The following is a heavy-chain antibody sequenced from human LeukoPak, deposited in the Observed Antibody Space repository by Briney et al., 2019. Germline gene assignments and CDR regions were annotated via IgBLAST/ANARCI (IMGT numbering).Heavy chain of an antibody. V-gene: IGHV3-33*06. CDR1: GFTFSSYG. J-gene: IGHJ4*02. CDR2: IWYDGSNK. CDR3: AKDLNYYDSSGYDTH. D-gene: IGHD3-22*01. Sequence: GGSLRLSCAASGFTFSSYGMHWVRQAPGKGLEWVAAIWYDGSNKYYADSVKGRFTISRDNSKNTLYLQMNSLRAEDTAVYYCAKDLNYYDSSGYDTHWGQGTLVTVSS.